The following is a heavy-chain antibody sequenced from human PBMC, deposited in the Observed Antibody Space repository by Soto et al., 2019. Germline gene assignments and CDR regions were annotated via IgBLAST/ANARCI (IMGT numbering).Heavy chain of an antibody. V-gene: IGHV1-18*01. CDR1: GYTFTNYH. J-gene: IGHJ4*02. CDR2: ISAHNGNT. Sequence: QVQLVQSGAEVKKPGASVKVSCKASGYTFTNYHINWVRQAPGQGLEWMGWISAHNGNTNYAQKLQGRVTLTTDTSTSTAYMELRRLRSDDTGVYYCARDSPPPREWGQGTLVTVSS. CDR3: ARDSPPPRE.